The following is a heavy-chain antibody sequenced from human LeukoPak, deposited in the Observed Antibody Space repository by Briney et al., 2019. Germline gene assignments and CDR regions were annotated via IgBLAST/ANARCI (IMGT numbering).Heavy chain of an antibody. V-gene: IGHV4-4*02. CDR2: IYLRGNT. D-gene: IGHD4-17*01. CDR1: GGSISSSNW. J-gene: IGHJ4*02. CDR3: ARGTITTVTDS. Sequence: SETLSLTCAISGGSISSSNWWTWVRQPPGKGLEWVGEIYLRGNTNYNPSLESRATISVDESKTQLSLRLESVTAADAAVYYCARGTITTVTDSWGPGTLVTVSS.